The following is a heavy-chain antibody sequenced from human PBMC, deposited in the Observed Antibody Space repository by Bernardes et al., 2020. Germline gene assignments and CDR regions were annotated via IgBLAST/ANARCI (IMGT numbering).Heavy chain of an antibody. CDR1: GYTLTELS. CDR3: ATDLLGDFHAFDI. J-gene: IGHJ3*02. D-gene: IGHD2-21*02. Sequence: VKVSCKVSGYTLTELSMHWVRQAPGKGLEWMGGFDPEDGETIYAQKFQGRVTMTEDTSTDTAYMELSSLRSEDTAVYYCATDLLGDFHAFDIWGQGTMVTVSS. CDR2: FDPEDGET. V-gene: IGHV1-24*01.